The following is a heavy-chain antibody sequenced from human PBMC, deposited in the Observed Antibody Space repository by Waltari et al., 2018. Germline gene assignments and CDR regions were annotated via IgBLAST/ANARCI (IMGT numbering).Heavy chain of an antibody. J-gene: IGHJ5*02. V-gene: IGHV7-4-1*02. CDR2: IITSTGNP. CDR3: TREVVPAATIVVNWFDP. Sequence: QVQLVQSGSELKKPGASVKISCKASGYIFTSYAINCGRQAPGQGLELMGWIITSTGNPTYAQGFTGRFVFSLDTSVSTAYLEINNLKAEDTAVYYCTREVVPAATIVVNWFDPWGQGTLVTVSS. D-gene: IGHD2-2*01. CDR1: GYIFTSYA.